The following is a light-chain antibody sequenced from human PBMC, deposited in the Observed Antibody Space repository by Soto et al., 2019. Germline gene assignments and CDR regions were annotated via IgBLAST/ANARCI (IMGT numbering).Light chain of an antibody. CDR1: QIVNRDA. Sequence: EIVLTQSPDTLSLSPGERATLSCRASQIVNRDALAWYQQRPGQATRLLIYGASNRPGGIPDKFSGSGSGTDFTLTINRLEPEDFAVYYCQQYGMSPYTFAQGTKVEI. J-gene: IGKJ2*01. CDR2: GAS. CDR3: QQYGMSPYT. V-gene: IGKV3-20*01.